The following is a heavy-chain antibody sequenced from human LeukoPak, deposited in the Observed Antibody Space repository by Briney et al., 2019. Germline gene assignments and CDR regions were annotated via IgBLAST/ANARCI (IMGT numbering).Heavy chain of an antibody. Sequence: ASVKVSCKASRYTFTSDINWVRQATGQGLEWMGWMNPNSGNTGYAQKFQGRVTMTRDTSISTAYMELNSLTSEDTAVYYCARGAVGGYCSGGSCYFFDNWGQGTLVTVSS. CDR2: MNPNSGNT. D-gene: IGHD2-15*01. J-gene: IGHJ4*02. CDR3: ARGAVGGYCSGGSCYFFDN. CDR1: RYTFTSD. V-gene: IGHV1-8*01.